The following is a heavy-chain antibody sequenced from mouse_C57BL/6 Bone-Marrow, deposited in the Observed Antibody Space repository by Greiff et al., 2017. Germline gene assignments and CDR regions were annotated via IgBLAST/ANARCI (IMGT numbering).Heavy chain of an antibody. CDR2: IDPETGGT. J-gene: IGHJ4*01. D-gene: IGHD2-4*01. CDR1: GYTFTDYE. V-gene: IGHV1-15*01. Sequence: QVQLQQSGAELVRPGASVTLSCKASGYTFTDYEMHWVKQTPVHGLEWIGAIDPETGGTAYNQKFKGKAILTADKSSSTAYMELRSLTSEDSAVYYCTRHYDEGYYAMDYWGQGTSVTVSS. CDR3: TRHYDEGYYAMDY.